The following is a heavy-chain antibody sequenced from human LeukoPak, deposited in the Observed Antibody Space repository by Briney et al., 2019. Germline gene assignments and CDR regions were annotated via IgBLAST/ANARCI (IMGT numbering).Heavy chain of an antibody. V-gene: IGHV4-59*01. J-gene: IGHJ4*02. CDR2: IFSTGST. CDR3: ARGGGNYGSGSPVDY. D-gene: IGHD3-10*01. CDR1: GGSLSRYY. Sequence: SETLSLTCTVSGGSLSRYYWNRIRQPPGKGLEWIGYIFSTGSTNYNPSLKSRVTMSVDTSKNQFSLKVNSVIAADTAVYYCARGGGNYGSGSPVDYWGQGTLVTVSS.